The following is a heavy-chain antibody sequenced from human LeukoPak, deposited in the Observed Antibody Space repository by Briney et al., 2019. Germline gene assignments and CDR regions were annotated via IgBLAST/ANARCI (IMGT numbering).Heavy chain of an antibody. J-gene: IGHJ4*02. CDR1: GFTFSSYG. V-gene: IGHV3-33*01. D-gene: IGHD4-17*01. Sequence: GGSLRLSCAASGFTFSSYGMHWVRQAPGKGLEWVADIWYDGSNKYYADSVKGRFTISRDNSKNMLYLQMNSLRAEDTAVYSCARGTVTAPDYWGQGTLVTVSS. CDR2: IWYDGSNK. CDR3: ARGTVTAPDY.